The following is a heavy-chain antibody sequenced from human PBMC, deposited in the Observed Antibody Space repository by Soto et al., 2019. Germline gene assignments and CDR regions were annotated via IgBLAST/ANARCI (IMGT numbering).Heavy chain of an antibody. CDR3: ASRDPGTSVDY. V-gene: IGHV4-4*02. Sequence: QVQLQESGPGLVKPSGTLSLTCAVSGGSFTSNNWCTWVRQHPGQGLEWIGEIYRTGSSNYNPSPKSRVTISLDKSENQCSLKVTSLTAADTAVYYCASRDPGTSVDYWGQGTLVTVSS. CDR1: GGSFTSNNW. CDR2: IYRTGSS. D-gene: IGHD1-7*01. J-gene: IGHJ4*02.